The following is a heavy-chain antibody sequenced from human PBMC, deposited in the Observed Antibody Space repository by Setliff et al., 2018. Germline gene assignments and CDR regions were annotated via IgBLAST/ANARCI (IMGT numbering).Heavy chain of an antibody. CDR3: AREVYDILTGYSYWYFDL. J-gene: IGHJ2*01. V-gene: IGHV1-3*01. D-gene: IGHD3-9*01. CDR2: INGGNGNT. CDR1: GYTFTSYA. Sequence: GSVQVSCKASGYTFTSYALHWLRQAPGQRLEWMAYINGGNGNTHYSQKFRGRVTVTRGTSASTVFMELSTLSSEDTAVYYCAREVYDILTGYSYWYFDLWGRGTLVTVSS.